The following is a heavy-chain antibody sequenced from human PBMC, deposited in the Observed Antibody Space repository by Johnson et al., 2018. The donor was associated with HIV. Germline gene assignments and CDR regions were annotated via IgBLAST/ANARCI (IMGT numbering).Heavy chain of an antibody. CDR1: GFTFSNAW. J-gene: IGHJ3*02. CDR2: IKGKTDGGTI. D-gene: IGHD3-22*01. Sequence: VQLVEPGGGLVKPGGSLRVSCAASGFTFSNAWMNWVRQAPGKGLEWVGRIKGKTDGGTIDYAAPVKGRFTISRDNPKNSLYLEMNSLRAEDTAVYYCARDYPYDRSPRGAFDIWGHGTMVTVSS. V-gene: IGHV3-15*01. CDR3: ARDYPYDRSPRGAFDI.